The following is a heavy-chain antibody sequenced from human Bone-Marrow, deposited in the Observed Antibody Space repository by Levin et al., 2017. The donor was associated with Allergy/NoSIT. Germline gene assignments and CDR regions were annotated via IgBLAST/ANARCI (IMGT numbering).Heavy chain of an antibody. CDR1: GGSLSSSFYY. CDR3: ARNRTGVAFDH. Sequence: PSETLSLTCSVSGGSLSSSFYYWGWVRQPPGQRLEWIGSVYYSGSTSYNPSLRSRVTISVDTSKNQFSLEVRSVTAADTAVYFCARNRTGVAFDHWGQGTLVTVSS. D-gene: IGHD1-14*01. V-gene: IGHV4-39*01. CDR2: VYYSGST. J-gene: IGHJ4*02.